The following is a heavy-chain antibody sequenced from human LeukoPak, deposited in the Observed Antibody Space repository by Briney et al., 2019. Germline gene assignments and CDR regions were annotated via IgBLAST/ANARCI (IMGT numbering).Heavy chain of an antibody. V-gene: IGHV1-69*13. CDR2: IIPIFGTA. CDR1: GGTFSSYA. J-gene: IGHJ4*02. D-gene: IGHD3-9*01. CDR3: ARDGQILTGYMTFDY. Sequence: ASVKVSCKASGGTFSSYAISWVRQAPGQGLEWMGGIIPIFGTANYAQKLQGRVTITADESTSTAYMELSSLRSEDTAVYYCARDGQILTGYMTFDYWGQGTLVTVSS.